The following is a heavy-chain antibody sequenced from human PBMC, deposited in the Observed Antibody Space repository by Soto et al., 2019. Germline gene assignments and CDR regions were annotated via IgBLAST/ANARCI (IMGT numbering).Heavy chain of an antibody. Sequence: SETLSLTCTVSGGSISSYYWSWIRQPPGKGLEWIGYIYYSGSTNYNPSLKSRVTISVDTSKNQFSLKLSSVTAADTAVYYCARRYGSFFDTWGQGTMVTVS. V-gene: IGHV4-59*08. J-gene: IGHJ3*02. CDR2: IYYSGST. CDR1: GGSISSYY. D-gene: IGHD3-10*01. CDR3: ARRYGSFFDT.